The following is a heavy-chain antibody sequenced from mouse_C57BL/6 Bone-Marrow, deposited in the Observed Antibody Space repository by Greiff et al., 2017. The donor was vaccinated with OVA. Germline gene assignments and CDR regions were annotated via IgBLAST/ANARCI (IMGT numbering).Heavy chain of an antibody. CDR2: IFPGSGST. V-gene: IGHV1-9*01. J-gene: IGHJ1*03. CDR1: GYTFTGYW. D-gene: IGHD1-1*01. CDR3: ARGGITTVYWYFDV. Sequence: QVQLQQSGAELMKPGASVKLSCKATGYTFTGYWIEWVKQRPGHGLEWIGVIFPGSGSTNYNEKFKGKATFTADTSSNTAYMQLSSLTTEDSAIYYCARGGITTVYWYFDVWGTGTTVTVSS.